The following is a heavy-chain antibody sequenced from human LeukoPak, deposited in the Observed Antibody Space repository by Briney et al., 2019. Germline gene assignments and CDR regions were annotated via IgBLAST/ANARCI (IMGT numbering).Heavy chain of an antibody. CDR2: INSDGSTT. Sequence: PGGSLRLSCAASGFTFSSYWMHWVRHAPGKGLVWVSRINSDGSTTSYADSVKGRFTISRDNSKNTLYLQMNSLRAEDTAVYYCARGWYHGVGIAAAGTDVFDYWGQGTLVTVSS. V-gene: IGHV3-74*01. D-gene: IGHD6-13*01. J-gene: IGHJ4*02. CDR1: GFTFSSYW. CDR3: ARGWYHGVGIAAAGTDVFDY.